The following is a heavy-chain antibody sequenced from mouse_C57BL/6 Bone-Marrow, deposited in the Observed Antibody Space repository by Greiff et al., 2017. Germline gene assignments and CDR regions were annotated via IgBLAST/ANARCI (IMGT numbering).Heavy chain of an antibody. J-gene: IGHJ2*01. CDR2: IDPSDSYT. CDR1: GYTFTSYW. D-gene: IGHD2-3*01. CDR3: ARKDGCGYYFDY. Sequence: VQLKQPGAELVMPGASVKLSCKASGYTFTSYWMHWVKQRPGQGLEWIGEIDPSDSYTNYNQKFKGKSTLTVDKSSSTAYMQLSSLTSEDSAVYYCARKDGCGYYFDYWGQGTTLTVSS. V-gene: IGHV1-69*01.